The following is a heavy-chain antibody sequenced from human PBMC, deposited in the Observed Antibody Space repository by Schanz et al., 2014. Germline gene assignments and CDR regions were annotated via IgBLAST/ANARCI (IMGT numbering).Heavy chain of an antibody. CDR3: ASGVHVSSLQKGLQF. CDR1: GFDFNSYS. V-gene: IGHV3-48*01. J-gene: IGHJ1*01. CDR2: IATSSSTR. D-gene: IGHD3-10*01. Sequence: EVQLLESGGGVVQPGRSLRLSCEASGFDFNSYSMNWVRQVPGKGLEWLSYIATSSSTRHYADSVKGRVTISRDNAKNSVSLQMRRLRVEDTAVYYCASGVHVSSLQKGLQFWGRGTLVIVSS.